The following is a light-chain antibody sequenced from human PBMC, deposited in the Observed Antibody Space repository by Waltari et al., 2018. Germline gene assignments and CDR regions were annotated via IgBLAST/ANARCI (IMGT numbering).Light chain of an antibody. CDR1: QSISVW. CDR2: KAS. CDR3: QQYNTFPFP. Sequence: DIQMTQSPSTLSASVGDRVTITCRASQSISVWLAWYQQKPGKAPKLLIYKASSLESGVPSRFSGSGSGTEFTLTISSLQPDDFATYYCQQYNTFPFPFGPGTKVDIK. J-gene: IGKJ3*01. V-gene: IGKV1-5*03.